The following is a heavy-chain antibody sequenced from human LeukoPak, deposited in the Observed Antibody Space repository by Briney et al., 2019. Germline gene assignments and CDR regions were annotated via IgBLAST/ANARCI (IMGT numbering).Heavy chain of an antibody. CDR3: ARVTMIGDWFDP. J-gene: IGHJ5*02. CDR2: IYHSGST. Sequence: PSETLSLTCAVSGGSISSGGYSWGWIRQPPGKGLEWIGYIYHSGSTYYNPSLKSRVTISVDRSKNQFSLKLSSVTAADTAVYYCARVTMIGDWFDPWGQGTLVTVSS. V-gene: IGHV4-30-2*01. D-gene: IGHD3-22*01. CDR1: GGSISSGGYS.